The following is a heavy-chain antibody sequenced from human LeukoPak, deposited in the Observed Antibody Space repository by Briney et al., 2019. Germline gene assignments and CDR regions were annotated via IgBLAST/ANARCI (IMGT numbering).Heavy chain of an antibody. CDR3: AGVSNDYGGIDY. V-gene: IGHV1-2*06. CDR1: GYTFTGYY. D-gene: IGHD4-23*01. Sequence: ASVTVSCTASGYTFTGYYMHWVRQAPGQGLEWMGRINPNSGGTNYAQKFQGRVTMTRDTSISTAYMELSRLRSDDTAVYYCAGVSNDYGGIDYWGQGTLVTVSS. CDR2: INPNSGGT. J-gene: IGHJ4*02.